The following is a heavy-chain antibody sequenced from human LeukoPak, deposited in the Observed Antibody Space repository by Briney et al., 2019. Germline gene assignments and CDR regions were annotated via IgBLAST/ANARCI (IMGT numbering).Heavy chain of an antibody. V-gene: IGHV4-39*01. CDR1: GGSISSSSYY. D-gene: IGHD2-8*01. Sequence: SETLSLTCTVSGGSISSSSYYWGWIRQPPGKGLEWIGSIFYSGSTYYNPSPQSRVTISVDTSKNQFSLKLSSVTAADTAVYYCARHVYCTNGICSDYWGQGTLVTVSS. J-gene: IGHJ4*02. CDR2: IFYSGST. CDR3: ARHVYCTNGICSDY.